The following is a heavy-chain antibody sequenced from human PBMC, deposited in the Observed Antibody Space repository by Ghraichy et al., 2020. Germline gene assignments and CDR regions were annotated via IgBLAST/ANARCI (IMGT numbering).Heavy chain of an antibody. CDR3: TTGLGPGFEY. CDR1: GLPFSNAW. J-gene: IGHJ4*02. V-gene: IGHV3-15*01. Sequence: LSLTCVASGLPFSNAWMTWVRQAPGKGLEWVGRIKRKSDGGTTDYAAPVKGRFTISRDDSKSTLYLQMDSLKTEDTALYYCTTGLGPGFEYWGQGTLVTVSS. D-gene: IGHD1-14*01. CDR2: IKRKSDGGTT.